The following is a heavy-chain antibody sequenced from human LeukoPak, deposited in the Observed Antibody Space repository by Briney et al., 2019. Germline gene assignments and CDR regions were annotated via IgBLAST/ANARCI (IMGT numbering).Heavy chain of an antibody. Sequence: ASVKVSCKVSGYTLTELSMHWVRQAPGKGLEWMGGFDPEDGETIYAQKFQGRVTMTEDTSTDTAYMELSSLRSEDTAVYYCATTRPYYYDSSGYYFYAFDIWGQGTMVTVSS. J-gene: IGHJ3*02. D-gene: IGHD3-22*01. CDR3: ATTRPYYYDSSGYYFYAFDI. V-gene: IGHV1-24*01. CDR1: GYTLTELS. CDR2: FDPEDGET.